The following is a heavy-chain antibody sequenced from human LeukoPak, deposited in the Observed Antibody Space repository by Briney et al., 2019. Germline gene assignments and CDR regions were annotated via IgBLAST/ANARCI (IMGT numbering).Heavy chain of an antibody. CDR2: ISSSGNTI. V-gene: IGHV3-48*04. Sequence: GGSLRLSCAASGFTLSNLGLDWVRQAPGKGLEWVSYISSSGNTIYYADSVKGRFTISRDNAKNSLYLQMNSLRAEDTAVYYCARDQYYYDSSAPPLYWGQGTLVTVSS. CDR1: GFTLSNLG. CDR3: ARDQYYYDSSAPPLY. J-gene: IGHJ4*02. D-gene: IGHD3-22*01.